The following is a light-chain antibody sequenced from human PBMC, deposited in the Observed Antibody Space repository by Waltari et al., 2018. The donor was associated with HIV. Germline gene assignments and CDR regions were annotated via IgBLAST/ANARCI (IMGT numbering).Light chain of an antibody. Sequence: DIQMTQSPSSLAASVGDRVTITCRASQDIGSDLGWFQQTPGKAPKRLIYAASTLQSGVPSRFRGSGSGTQFTLTISSLQPEDFATYYCLQHNSHPPPFGQGTKLEIK. CDR2: AAS. V-gene: IGKV1-17*01. CDR1: QDIGSD. CDR3: LQHNSHPPP. J-gene: IGKJ2*01.